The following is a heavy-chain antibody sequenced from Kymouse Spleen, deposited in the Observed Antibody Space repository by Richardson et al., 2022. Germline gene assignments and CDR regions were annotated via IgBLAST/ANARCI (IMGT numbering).Heavy chain of an antibody. J-gene: IGHJ5*02. CDR1: GGSFSGYY. CDR2: INHSGST. CDR3: AREGHDYSINWFDP. Sequence: QVQLQQWGAGLLKPSETLSLTCAVYGGSFSGYYWSWIRQPPGKGLEWIGEINHSGSTNYNPSLKSRVTISVDTSKNQFSLKLSSVTAADTAVYYCAREGHDYSINWFDPWGQGTLVTVSS. V-gene: IGHV4-34*01. D-gene: IGHD4-11,IGHD4-11*01.